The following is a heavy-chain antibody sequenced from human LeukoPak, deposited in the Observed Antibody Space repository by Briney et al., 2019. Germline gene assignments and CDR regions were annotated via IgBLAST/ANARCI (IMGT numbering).Heavy chain of an antibody. V-gene: IGHV4-59*01. D-gene: IGHD5-18*01. CDR2: VYFRGST. CDR3: ARGYGRQTNSGMDV. J-gene: IGHJ6*04. Sequence: SSETLSLTCTVSGGSIYGFYWSWIRQSPEKGLEWIGYVYFRGSTNYNPSLESRVTISIDTSKNQFSLKLSSVTTADTAVYYCARGYGRQTNSGMDVWGKGTTVTVSA. CDR1: GGSIYGFY.